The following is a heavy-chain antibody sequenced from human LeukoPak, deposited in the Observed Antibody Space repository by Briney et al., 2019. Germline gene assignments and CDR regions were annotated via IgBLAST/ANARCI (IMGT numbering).Heavy chain of an antibody. CDR1: GYTFTSYY. D-gene: IGHD2-21*02. CDR2: INPSGGST. CDR3: ARGYCGGGCYDAFDI. J-gene: IGHJ3*02. V-gene: IGHV1-46*01. Sequence: ASVKVSCKASGYTFTSYYMHWVRQAPGQGLEWMGIINPSGGSTSYAQKFQGRVTMTRDTSTSTVYMELSSLRSEDTAVYYCARGYCGGGCYDAFDIWGQGTMVTVSS.